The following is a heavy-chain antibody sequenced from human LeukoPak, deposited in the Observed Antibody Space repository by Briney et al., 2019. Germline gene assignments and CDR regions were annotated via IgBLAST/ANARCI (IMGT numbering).Heavy chain of an antibody. J-gene: IGHJ6*02. CDR2: INPNSGGT. D-gene: IGHD3-16*01. CDR3: ARDTLTNYYGMDV. CDR1: GYTFTGYY. Sequence: EASVTVSCKASGYTFTGYYMHWVRQAPGQGLEWMGWINPNSGGTNYAQKFQGRVTMTRDTSISTAYMELSRLRSDDTAVYYCARDTLTNYYGMDVWGQGTTVTVSS. V-gene: IGHV1-2*02.